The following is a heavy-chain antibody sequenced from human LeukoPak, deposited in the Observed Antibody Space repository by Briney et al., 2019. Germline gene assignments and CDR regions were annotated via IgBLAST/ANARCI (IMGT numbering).Heavy chain of an antibody. V-gene: IGHV4-34*01. J-gene: IGHJ4*02. CDR1: GGSFSGYY. Sequence: SETLSLTCAVYGGSFSGYYWSWIRQPPGKGLEWIGEINHSGSTNYNPSLKSRVTISVDTSKNQFSLKLSSVTAADTAVYYCARTGKAVAGHGYFDYWGQGTLVTVSS. CDR3: ARTGKAVAGHGYFDY. CDR2: INHSGST. D-gene: IGHD6-19*01.